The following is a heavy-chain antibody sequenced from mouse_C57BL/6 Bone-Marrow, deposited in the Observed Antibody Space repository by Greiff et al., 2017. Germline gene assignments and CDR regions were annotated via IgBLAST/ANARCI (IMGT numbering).Heavy chain of an antibody. V-gene: IGHV1-76*01. D-gene: IGHD1-1*01. J-gene: IGHJ2*01. CDR3: ARGGSSYDY. CDR2: IYPGSGNT. Sequence: QVQLQQSVAELVRPGASVKLSCKASGYTFTDYYINWVKQRPGQGLEWIARIYPGSGNTYYNEKFKGKATLAAEKSSSTAYMQLSSLTSEDSAVYFCARGGSSYDYWGQGTTLTVSS. CDR1: GYTFTDYY.